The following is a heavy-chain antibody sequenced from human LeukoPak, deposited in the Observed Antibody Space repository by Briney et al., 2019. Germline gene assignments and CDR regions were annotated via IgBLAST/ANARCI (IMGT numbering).Heavy chain of an antibody. CDR3: ARSGDCSGGSCYPYHFDY. J-gene: IGHJ4*02. CDR2: INAGNGNT. Sequence: GASVRVSCKAFGYTFTSYGISWVRQAPGQGLEWMGWINAGNGNTKYSQEFQGRVTITRDTSASTAYMELSSLRSEDMAVYYCARSGDCSGGSCYPYHFDYWGQGTLVTVSS. V-gene: IGHV1-3*03. CDR1: GYTFTSYG. D-gene: IGHD2-15*01.